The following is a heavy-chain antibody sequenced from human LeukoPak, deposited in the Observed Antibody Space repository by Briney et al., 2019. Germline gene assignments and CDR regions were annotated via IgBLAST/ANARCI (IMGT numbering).Heavy chain of an antibody. CDR2: IVVGSGNT. CDR3: AADYCSSTSCYLPGGY. V-gene: IGHV1-58*01. CDR1: GFTFTSSA. J-gene: IGHJ4*02. Sequence: ASVKVSCKASGFTFTSSAVQWVRQARGQRLEWIGWIVVGSGNTNYAQKFQERVTITRDMSTSTAYMELSSLRSEDTAVYYCAADYCSSTSCYLPGGYWGQGTLVTVSS. D-gene: IGHD2-2*01.